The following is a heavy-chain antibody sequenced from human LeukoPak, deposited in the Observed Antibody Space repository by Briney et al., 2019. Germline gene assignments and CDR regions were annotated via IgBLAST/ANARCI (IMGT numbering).Heavy chain of an antibody. CDR3: ARAVWSAMADY. D-gene: IGHD5-18*01. CDR1: GGSISSYY. Sequence: KPSETLSLTCTVSGGSISSYYWSWIRQPPGKGLEWIGYIYYSGSTNYNPSLKSRVTISVDTSKNQFSLKLSSVTAADTAVYYCARAVWSAMADYWGQGTLVTVSS. V-gene: IGHV4-59*01. CDR2: IYYSGST. J-gene: IGHJ4*02.